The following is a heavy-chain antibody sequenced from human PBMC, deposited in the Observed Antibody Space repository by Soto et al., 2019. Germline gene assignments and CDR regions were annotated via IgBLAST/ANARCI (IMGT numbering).Heavy chain of an antibody. D-gene: IGHD2-2*01. V-gene: IGHV1-18*01. CDR3: AREGSVLIPAADLSRFDS. J-gene: IGHJ4*02. CDR1: GYSFMKYG. CDR2: ISPYSGYT. Sequence: ASVKVSCKGFGYSFMKYGINWVRQAPGQGLEWVGWISPYSGYTHSAQKFHGRLTLTTDTAASTAYMELRILRSADTALYYCAREGSVLIPAADLSRFDSWGQGTLVSVSS.